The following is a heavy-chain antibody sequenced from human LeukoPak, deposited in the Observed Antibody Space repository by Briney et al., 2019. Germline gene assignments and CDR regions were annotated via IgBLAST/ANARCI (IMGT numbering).Heavy chain of an antibody. Sequence: ASVKVSCKASGYTFTSYDINWVRQATGQGLEWMGWMNPNSGNTGYAQKFQGRVTMTTNTSIRAAYMELSSLRSGDTAVYYCARTLPYSGYAHGDYWGQGTLVTVSS. V-gene: IGHV1-8*01. J-gene: IGHJ4*02. D-gene: IGHD5-12*01. CDR2: MNPNSGNT. CDR3: ARTLPYSGYAHGDY. CDR1: GYTFTSYD.